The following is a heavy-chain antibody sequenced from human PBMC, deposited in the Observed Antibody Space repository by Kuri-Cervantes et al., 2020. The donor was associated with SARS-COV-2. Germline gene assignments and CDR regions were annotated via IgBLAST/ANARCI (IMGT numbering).Heavy chain of an antibody. V-gene: IGHV3-7*01. Sequence: GESLKISCAASGFTFSSYWMSWVRQAPGKGLEWVANIKQDGSEKYYVDSVKGRFTISRDNAKNSLYLQMNSLRAEDTAVYYCASPPMEQLVEGGLEYFQHWGQGTLVTVSS. D-gene: IGHD6-13*01. CDR3: ASPPMEQLVEGGLEYFQH. CDR2: IKQDGSEK. CDR1: GFTFSSYW. J-gene: IGHJ1*01.